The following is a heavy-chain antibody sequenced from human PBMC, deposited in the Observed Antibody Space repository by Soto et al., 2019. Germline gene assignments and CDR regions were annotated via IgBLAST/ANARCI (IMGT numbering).Heavy chain of an antibody. Sequence: SETLSLTCTVSGGSISSYYWSWIRQPPGKGLEWIGYIYYSGSTNYNPSLKSRVTISVDTSKNQFSLKLSSVTAADTAVYYCARELKNPRTKGMDVWGQGTTVTVSS. V-gene: IGHV4-59*01. D-gene: IGHD1-7*01. CDR2: IYYSGST. CDR1: GGSISSYY. J-gene: IGHJ6*02. CDR3: ARELKNPRTKGMDV.